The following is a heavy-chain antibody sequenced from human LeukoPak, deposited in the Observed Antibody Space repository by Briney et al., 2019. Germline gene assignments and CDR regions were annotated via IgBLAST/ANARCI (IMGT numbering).Heavy chain of an antibody. J-gene: IGHJ4*02. CDR1: GYTFTDSY. CDR3: VRSPIGASAY. D-gene: IGHD3-10*01. Sequence: ASVKVSCKPSGYTFTDSYSHWVRQAPGVGLQWMGWISPNNGDTKYAEDFQDRVTMTRDTSISTAYMELTGLTPDDTAVYYCVRSPIGASAYWGRGTLVTVSS. CDR2: ISPNNGDT. V-gene: IGHV1-2*02.